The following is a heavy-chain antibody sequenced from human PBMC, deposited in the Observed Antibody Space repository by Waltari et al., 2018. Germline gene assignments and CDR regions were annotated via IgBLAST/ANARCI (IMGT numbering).Heavy chain of an antibody. CDR1: GGSIIRYY. V-gene: IGHV4-4*07. D-gene: IGHD3-10*01. Sequence: QVQLQESGPGLVKPSETLSLTCTVPGGSIIRYYWSWIRQPAGKGLERIGRIYPGATPYYNPSLQTRIMMSVDTSQNQFSLKLSSVTAADTAVYYCARIYGSGTFIYMDVWGKGTTVTVSS. CDR3: ARIYGSGTFIYMDV. CDR2: IYPGATP. J-gene: IGHJ6*03.